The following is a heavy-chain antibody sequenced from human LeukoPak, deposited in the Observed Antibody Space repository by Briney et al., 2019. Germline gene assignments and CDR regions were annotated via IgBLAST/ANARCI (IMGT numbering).Heavy chain of an antibody. V-gene: IGHV1-46*01. CDR3: ARAPGSNYYFDY. D-gene: IGHD4-23*01. CDR2: INPSGGST. J-gene: IGHJ4*02. CDR1: GYTFTSYY. Sequence: ASVKVSCKASGYTFTSYYMLWVRQAPGQGLEWMGIINPSGGSTSYAQKFQGRVTMTRDTSTSTVYMELSSLRSEDTAVYYCARAPGSNYYFDYWGQGTLVTVSS.